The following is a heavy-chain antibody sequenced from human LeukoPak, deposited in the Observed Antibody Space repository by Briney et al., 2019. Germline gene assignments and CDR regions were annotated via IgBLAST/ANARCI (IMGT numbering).Heavy chain of an antibody. CDR2: IGTAGDP. Sequence: PGGPLRLSCAASGFTLSSYDMHWVSQATGKGLEWVSAIGTAGDPYYPGSVKGRFTISRENAKNSLYLQMNSLRAGDTAVYYCARGIGPQGYYYYGMDVWGEGTTVTVSS. V-gene: IGHV3-13*05. D-gene: IGHD3-10*01. CDR1: GFTLSSYD. CDR3: ARGIGPQGYYYYGMDV. J-gene: IGHJ6*04.